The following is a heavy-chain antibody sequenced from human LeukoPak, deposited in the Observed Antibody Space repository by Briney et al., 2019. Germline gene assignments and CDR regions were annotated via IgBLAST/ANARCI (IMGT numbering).Heavy chain of an antibody. CDR3: ASLDYGGNYADY. CDR1: GGSVSSGSHY. J-gene: IGHJ4*02. V-gene: IGHV4-39*07. D-gene: IGHD4-23*01. Sequence: SETLSLTCTVSGGSVSSGSHYWGWIRQPLGKGLEWIGSIYYSGTTYYNPSLKSRVTMSVGTSKNQFSLKLTSVTAADTAVYFCASLDYGGNYADYWGQGTLVTVSS. CDR2: IYYSGTT.